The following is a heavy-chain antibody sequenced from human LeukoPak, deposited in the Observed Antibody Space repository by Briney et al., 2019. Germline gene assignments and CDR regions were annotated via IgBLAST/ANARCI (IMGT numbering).Heavy chain of an antibody. CDR3: ASRENSSSWNYFDY. Sequence: SETLSLTCAVYGGSFSGYYWSWIRQPPGKGLEWIGGINHSGSTNYNPSLKSRVTISVDTSKNQFSLKLSSVTAADTAVYYCASRENSSSWNYFDYWGQGTLVTVSS. V-gene: IGHV4-34*01. D-gene: IGHD6-13*01. CDR2: INHSGST. J-gene: IGHJ4*02. CDR1: GGSFSGYY.